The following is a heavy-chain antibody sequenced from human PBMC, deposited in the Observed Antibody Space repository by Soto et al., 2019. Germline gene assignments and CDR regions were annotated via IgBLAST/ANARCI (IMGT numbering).Heavy chain of an antibody. CDR3: AKDPGIAAAGTYFQH. V-gene: IGHV3-9*01. J-gene: IGHJ1*01. Sequence: GGSLRLSCAASGFTFDDYAMHWVRQAPGKGLERVSGISWKSGSIGYADSVKGRFTISRDNAKNSLYLQMNSLRAEDTALYYCAKDPGIAAAGTYFQHWGQGTLVTVSS. CDR2: ISWKSGSI. CDR1: GFTFDDYA. D-gene: IGHD6-13*01.